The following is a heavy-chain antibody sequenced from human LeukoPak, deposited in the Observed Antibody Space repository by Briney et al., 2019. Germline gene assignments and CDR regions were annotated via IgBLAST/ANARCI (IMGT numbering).Heavy chain of an antibody. CDR2: VYYSGTT. D-gene: IGHD2-21*02. CDR3: ARLGADYYIGDAFDI. Sequence: SETLSLTCTVSGGSISSGSYYWGWIRQPPGKGLEWLGNVYYSGTTYYNPSLKSRVTISVDTSKNQFSLKLNSVTAADTAVYYCARLGADYYIGDAFDIWGQGTMVTVSS. J-gene: IGHJ3*02. CDR1: GGSISSGSYY. V-gene: IGHV4-39*01.